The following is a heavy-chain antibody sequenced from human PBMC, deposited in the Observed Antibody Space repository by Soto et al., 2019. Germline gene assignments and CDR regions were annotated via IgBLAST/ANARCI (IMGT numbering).Heavy chain of an antibody. CDR2: ISAYNGNT. Sequence: SVKGSCKASGYTLASYVSGWGRKDPGQGLEWMGWISAYNGNTNYVQNLQGRVTMTTDTSTSTAYMEVRSLRSDDTAVYYCARDGEGIAVPGNSFDIWGQGTMVTVSS. CDR1: GYTLASYV. CDR3: ARDGEGIAVPGNSFDI. D-gene: IGHD6-19*01. V-gene: IGHV1-18*01. J-gene: IGHJ3*02.